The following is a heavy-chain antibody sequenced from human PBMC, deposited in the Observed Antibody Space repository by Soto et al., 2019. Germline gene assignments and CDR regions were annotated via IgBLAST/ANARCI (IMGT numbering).Heavy chain of an antibody. CDR2: ISSSSSTI. J-gene: IGHJ4*02. CDR1: GFTFSSYS. Sequence: EVQLVESGGGLVQPGGSLRLSCAASGFTFSSYSMNWVRQAPGKGLEWVSYISSSSSTIYYADSVKGRFTISRDNAKNSLYLQMNSLRAEDTAVYYCAGTPSQSARRPQNDYWGQGTLVTVSS. V-gene: IGHV3-48*01. CDR3: AGTPSQSARRPQNDY.